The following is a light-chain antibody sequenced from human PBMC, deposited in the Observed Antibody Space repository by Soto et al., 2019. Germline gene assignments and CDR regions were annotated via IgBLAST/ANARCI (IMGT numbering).Light chain of an antibody. J-gene: IGKJ1*01. V-gene: IGKV3-20*01. Sequence: EIVLTQSPGTLSLSPGERATLSCRASQSVSSSYLAWYQQKPGQAPRLLIYDTSSRATGIPDRFSGSGSGTDFTLAISRLEPDDFEVYYCQQCGSSPSFGQGTKVELK. CDR2: DTS. CDR1: QSVSSSY. CDR3: QQCGSSPS.